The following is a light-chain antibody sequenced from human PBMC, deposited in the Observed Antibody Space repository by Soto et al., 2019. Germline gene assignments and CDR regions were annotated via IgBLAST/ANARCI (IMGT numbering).Light chain of an antibody. CDR1: QSVSSA. Sequence: EIVMTQSPATLSVSPGERATLSCRASQSVSSALAWFQQTPGQAPRLLIYGASTRATGIPARFSGSGSGTEFTLTISSLQSEDFAVYYCQQYSNWAPITFGPGTKVDIK. J-gene: IGKJ3*01. V-gene: IGKV3-15*01. CDR2: GAS. CDR3: QQYSNWAPIT.